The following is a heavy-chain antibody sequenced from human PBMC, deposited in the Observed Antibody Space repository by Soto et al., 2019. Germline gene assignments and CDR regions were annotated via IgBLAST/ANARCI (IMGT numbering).Heavy chain of an antibody. V-gene: IGHV4-39*01. CDR2: IYYSGST. D-gene: IGHD3-3*01. J-gene: IGHJ5*02. CDR3: ARHMSEPYYDFWSGYIGWFDP. Sequence: SETLSLTCTVSGGSISSSSYYWGWIRQPPGKGLEWIGSIYYSGSTYYNPSLKSRVTISVDTSKNQFSLKLSSVTAADTAVYYCARHMSEPYYDFWSGYIGWFDPWGQGTLVTVSS. CDR1: GGSISSSSYY.